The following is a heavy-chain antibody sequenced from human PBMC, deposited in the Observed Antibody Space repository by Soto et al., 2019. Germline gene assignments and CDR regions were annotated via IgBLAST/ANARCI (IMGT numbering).Heavy chain of an antibody. J-gene: IGHJ5*02. CDR2: VNPKSGNT. CDR1: GYSFSTYD. V-gene: IGHV1-8*01. Sequence: QVQLVQSGAEVQKPGASVKVSCKASGYSFSTYDINWVRQAAGQGLEWMGWVNPKSGNTDYAQRFRGRVSMTSNTSISTAYRELSALTPEDTAVYYCARPYCDSTSCYTDWFDPWGQGTLVTVSS. CDR3: ARPYCDSTSCYTDWFDP. D-gene: IGHD2-2*02.